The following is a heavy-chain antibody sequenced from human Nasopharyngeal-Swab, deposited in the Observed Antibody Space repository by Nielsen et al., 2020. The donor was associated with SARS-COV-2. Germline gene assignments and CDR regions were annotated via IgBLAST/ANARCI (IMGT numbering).Heavy chain of an antibody. D-gene: IGHD2-8*02. V-gene: IGHV3-48*04. CDR2: ISSSSTI. J-gene: IGHJ4*02. CDR3: AKEGYCTGGVCYGYGGYFDY. Sequence: GESLKISCAASGFTFSSYSMNWVRQAPGKGLEWVSYISSSSTIYYADSVKGRFTISRDNAKNSLYLQMNSLRAEDTAVYYCAKEGYCTGGVCYGYGGYFDYWGQGTLVTVSS. CDR1: GFTFSSYS.